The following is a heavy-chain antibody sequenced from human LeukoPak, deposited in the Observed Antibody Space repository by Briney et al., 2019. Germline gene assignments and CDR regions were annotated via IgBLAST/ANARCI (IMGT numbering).Heavy chain of an antibody. CDR1: GFTFSSYW. CDR3: AKGSPYGGDFDY. V-gene: IGHV3-23*01. Sequence: GGSLRLSCAASGFTFSSYWMHWVRQAPGKGLEWVSAISGSGGSTYYADSVKGRFTISRDNSKNTLYLQMNSLRAEDTAVYYCAKGSPYGGDFDYWGQGTLVTVSS. J-gene: IGHJ4*02. CDR2: ISGSGGST. D-gene: IGHD3-10*01.